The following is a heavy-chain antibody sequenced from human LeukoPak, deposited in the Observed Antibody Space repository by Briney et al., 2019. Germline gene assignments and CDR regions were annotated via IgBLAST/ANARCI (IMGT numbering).Heavy chain of an antibody. J-gene: IGHJ4*02. CDR1: GFTFSSHA. V-gene: IGHV3-23*01. CDR3: ARDSPLLTV. CDR2: IGDDVVST. D-gene: IGHD3-9*01. Sequence: GGSLRLSCATSGFTFSSHAMSWVRQAPGKGLEWVSAIGDDVVSTYYAESVKGRFTISRDNSKNTLYLQMNSLRAEDTATYYCARDSPLLTVWGQGTLVTVSS.